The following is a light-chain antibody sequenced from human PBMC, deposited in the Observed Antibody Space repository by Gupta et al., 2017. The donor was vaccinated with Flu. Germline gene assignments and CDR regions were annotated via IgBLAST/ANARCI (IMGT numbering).Light chain of an antibody. V-gene: IGKV3-20*01. CDR2: GAS. Sequence: EIVLTQSPGTLSLPPGERATLSCRASQSVSSSYLAWYQQKPGQAPRLLIYGASSRATGIPDRFSGSGSGTDFTLTISRLEPEDFAVYYCQQYGSSPWGTFGQGTKVEIK. CDR3: QQYGSSPWGT. J-gene: IGKJ1*01. CDR1: QSVSSSY.